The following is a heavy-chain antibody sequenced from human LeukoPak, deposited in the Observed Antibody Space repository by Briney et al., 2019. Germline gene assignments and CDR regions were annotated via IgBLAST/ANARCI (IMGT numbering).Heavy chain of an antibody. Sequence: GASVKVSCKASGGTFSSYAISWVRQAPGQGLEWMGWMNPTSGHTGYAQKFQGRVTMTRDTSISTAYMELNSLTSEDTAVYYCARSPVGVRKKHDFWGQGTLVIVSS. D-gene: IGHD3-10*01. CDR2: MNPTSGHT. CDR3: ARSPVGVRKKHDF. CDR1: GGTFSSYA. V-gene: IGHV1-8*02. J-gene: IGHJ4*02.